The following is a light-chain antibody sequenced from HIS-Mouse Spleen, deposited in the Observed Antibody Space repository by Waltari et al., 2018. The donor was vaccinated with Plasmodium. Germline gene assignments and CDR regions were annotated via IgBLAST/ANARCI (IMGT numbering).Light chain of an antibody. Sequence: QSALTQPASVSGSPGQSITISCTGTSRDVGGYNSVSWYQHHPGKAPKLMIYDVSNRPSGVSNRFSGSKSGNTASLTISGLQAEDEADYYCSSYTSSSTLNYVFGTGTKVTVL. CDR1: SRDVGGYNS. CDR3: SSYTSSSTLNYV. CDR2: DVS. V-gene: IGLV2-14*03. J-gene: IGLJ1*01.